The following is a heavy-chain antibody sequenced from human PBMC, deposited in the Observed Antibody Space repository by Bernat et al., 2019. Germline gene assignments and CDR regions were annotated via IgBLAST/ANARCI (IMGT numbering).Heavy chain of an antibody. Sequence: VQLFESGGGFVQPWGSLRLSLAASGFTFSSYAMSWVRQAPGKGLELGSAISCRGGSTYYADSVKGLFTISRDNSKNTMYLQMNSMRAEDTDVYYCAKDRVISSGRFDFDDWGQGTMVTVSS. CDR2: ISCRGGST. CDR3: AKDRVISSGRFDFDD. CDR1: GFTFSSYA. J-gene: IGHJ4*02. D-gene: IGHD2-21*01. V-gene: IGHV3-23*01.